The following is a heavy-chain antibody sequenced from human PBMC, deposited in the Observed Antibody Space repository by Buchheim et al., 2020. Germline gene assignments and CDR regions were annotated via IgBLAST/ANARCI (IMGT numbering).Heavy chain of an antibody. J-gene: IGHJ6*02. V-gene: IGHV3-30*04. CDR1: GFTFSSYA. D-gene: IGHD3-3*01. Sequence: QVQLVESGGGVVQPGRSLRLSCAASGFTFSSYAMHWVRQAPGKGLEWVAVISYDGSNKYYADSVKGRFTISRDNSKNTLYLQMNSLRAEETAVYYCARDPSTYYDFWSGSTHGGGMDVWGQGTT. CDR2: ISYDGSNK. CDR3: ARDPSTYYDFWSGSTHGGGMDV.